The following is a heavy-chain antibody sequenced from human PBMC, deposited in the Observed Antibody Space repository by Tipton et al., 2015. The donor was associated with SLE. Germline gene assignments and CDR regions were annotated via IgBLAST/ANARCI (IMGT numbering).Heavy chain of an antibody. CDR3: ARVASSGQRGVYYFDY. V-gene: IGHV4-59*01. Sequence: TLSLTCTVSNGSINAYYWSWIRQPPGKGLEWIGYISYSGSTNYNPSLKRRVTISVDTSKNQFSLKLSSVTAADTAVYYCARVASSGQRGVYYFDYWGQGTLVTVSS. J-gene: IGHJ4*02. CDR2: ISYSGST. D-gene: IGHD6-19*01. CDR1: NGSINAYY.